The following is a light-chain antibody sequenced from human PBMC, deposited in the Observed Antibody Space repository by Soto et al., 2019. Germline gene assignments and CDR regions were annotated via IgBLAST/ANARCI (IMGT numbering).Light chain of an antibody. J-gene: IGLJ2*01. CDR3: GSYTTSGSVV. CDR1: SSDVGAYNY. CDR2: DVN. Sequence: QSVLTQPASVSGSPGQSIAISCIGTSSDVGAYNYVSWYQQHPGKAPKLVIYDVNNRPSGVSNRFSGSKSGNTASLTISGLQAEDEADYYCGSYTTSGSVVFG. V-gene: IGLV2-14*03.